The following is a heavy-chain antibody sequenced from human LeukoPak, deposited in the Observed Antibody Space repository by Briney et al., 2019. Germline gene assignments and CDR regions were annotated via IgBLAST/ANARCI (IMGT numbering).Heavy chain of an antibody. V-gene: IGHV3-21*01. CDR3: ARGVMATTKRGTFSDY. CDR2: ISSSSSYI. Sequence: PGGSLRLSCAASGFTFSSYSMNWVRQGPGKGLGWVSSISSSSSYIYYADSVKGRFTISRDNAKNSLYLQMNILRAEDTAVYYCARGVMATTKRGTFSDYWGQGTLVTVSS. J-gene: IGHJ4*02. CDR1: GFTFSSYS. D-gene: IGHD5-24*01.